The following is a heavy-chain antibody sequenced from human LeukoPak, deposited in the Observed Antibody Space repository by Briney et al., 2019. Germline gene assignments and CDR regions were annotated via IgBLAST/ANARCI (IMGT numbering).Heavy chain of an antibody. J-gene: IGHJ4*02. CDR1: GYRFNNYG. V-gene: IGHV5-51*01. CDR2: IFPGDSET. D-gene: IGHD3-22*01. CDR3: ARRYDSSGYYPLDYFDH. Sequence: GESLKISCTGSGYRFNNYGIVWVRQTPGEGLQWVGIIFPGDSETRYSPSFEGQVTFSADKSNTTAYLHWSSLKASDTAMYYCARRYDSSGYYPLDYFDHWGQGSLVTVSS.